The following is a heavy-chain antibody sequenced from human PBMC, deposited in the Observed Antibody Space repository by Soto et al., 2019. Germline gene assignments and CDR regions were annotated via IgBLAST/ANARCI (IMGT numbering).Heavy chain of an antibody. D-gene: IGHD3-22*01. V-gene: IGHV4-38-2*01. CDR2: IYHGGST. CDR1: GYSISSGYY. CDR3: ARVGPWVPYYYDSSPYTFENWFDP. J-gene: IGHJ5*02. Sequence: PSETLSLTCAVSGYSISSGYYWGWLRQPPGKGLEGIGSIYHGGSTYYNPSLNSRVTLAIDMTNNHVSLILNFVTAADTAVYYCARVGPWVPYYYDSSPYTFENWFDPWGQGTLVTVSS.